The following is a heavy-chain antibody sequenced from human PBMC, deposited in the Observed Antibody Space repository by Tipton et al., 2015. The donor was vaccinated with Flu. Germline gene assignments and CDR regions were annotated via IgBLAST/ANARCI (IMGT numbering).Heavy chain of an antibody. J-gene: IGHJ6*03. V-gene: IGHV1-69*06. D-gene: IGHD2-2*01. CDR3: ARDAHCSSTSCYPKHSYYMDV. Sequence: QLVQSGAEVKKPGSSVKVSCKASGGTFSSYAISWVRQAPGQGLEWMGGIIPIFGTANYAQKFQGRVTITADKSTSTAYMELSSLRSEDTAVYYCARDAHCSSTSCYPKHSYYMDVWGKGTTVTVSS. CDR2: IIPIFGTA. CDR1: GGTFSSYA.